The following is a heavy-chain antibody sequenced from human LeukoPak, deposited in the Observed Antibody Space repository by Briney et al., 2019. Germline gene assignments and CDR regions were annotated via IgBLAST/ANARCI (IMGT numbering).Heavy chain of an antibody. CDR3: AIMHGYYDGSGYWVQ. J-gene: IGHJ4*02. V-gene: IGHV3-23*01. CDR2: ISPNADRT. D-gene: IGHD3-22*01. Sequence: GGSLRLSCAASGFTFGSYAMSWVRQAPGKGLEWVSFISPNADRTSKADSVEGRFTISRDNPRNTLYLQMNSMRDDDTAVYYCAIMHGYYDGSGYWVQWGQGTLVTVSS. CDR1: GFTFGSYA.